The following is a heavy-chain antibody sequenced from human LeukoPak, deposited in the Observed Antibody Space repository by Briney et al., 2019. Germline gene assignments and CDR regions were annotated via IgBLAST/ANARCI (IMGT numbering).Heavy chain of an antibody. Sequence: GASVKVSCKASGYTFTGYYMHWVRQAPRQGLEWMGWINPNSGGTNYAQKFQGRVTMTRDTSISTAYMELSRLRSDDTAVYYCAREGLDYDILTGYSSFDPWGQGTLVTVSS. J-gene: IGHJ5*02. V-gene: IGHV1-2*02. CDR3: AREGLDYDILTGYSSFDP. CDR2: INPNSGGT. CDR1: GYTFTGYY. D-gene: IGHD3-9*01.